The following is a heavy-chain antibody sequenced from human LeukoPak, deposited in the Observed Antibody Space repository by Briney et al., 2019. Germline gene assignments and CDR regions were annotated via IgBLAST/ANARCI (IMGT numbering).Heavy chain of an antibody. CDR2: INPNSGGT. CDR3: ARATKGGERGYSYGYPASFAY. CDR1: GYTFTGYY. J-gene: IGHJ4*02. D-gene: IGHD5-18*01. V-gene: IGHV1-2*02. Sequence: ASVTVSCKASGYTFTGYYMHWVRQAPGHGLEWMGWINPNSGGTNYAQTVQGRVTMTRDTSISTPYVELSRLRSDDTAVYYCARATKGGERGYSYGYPASFAYWGQGTLVTVSS.